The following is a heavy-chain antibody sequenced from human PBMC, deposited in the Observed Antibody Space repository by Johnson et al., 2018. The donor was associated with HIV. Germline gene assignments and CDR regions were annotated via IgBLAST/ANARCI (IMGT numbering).Heavy chain of an antibody. V-gene: IGHV3-30*04. CDR3: AKDIRSSSWYVAFDI. J-gene: IGHJ3*02. Sequence: QVQLVESGGGLVQPGGSLRLSCAASGFTFSSYAMHWVRQAPGKGLEWVAVISYDGSNKYYADSVKGRFTISRDNAKNSLYLQMNSLRAEDTALYYCAKDIRSSSWYVAFDIWCQGTMVTVSS. D-gene: IGHD6-13*01. CDR2: ISYDGSNK. CDR1: GFTFSSYA.